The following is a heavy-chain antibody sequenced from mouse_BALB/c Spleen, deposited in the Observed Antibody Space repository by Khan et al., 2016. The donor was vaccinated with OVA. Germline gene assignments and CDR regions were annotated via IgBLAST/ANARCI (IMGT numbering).Heavy chain of an antibody. V-gene: IGHV1S41*01. CDR3: ARENYYGNSRYAMDY. CDR1: GYTFTSYW. Sequence: DLVKPGASVKLSCKASGYTFTSYWINWIKQRPGQGLEWIGRIAPGSGSSYYNEMFKGKATLTVDTSSRTAYIQLSSLSSEDSAVYFWARENYYGNSRYAMDYWGQGTSVTVSS. CDR2: IAPGSGSS. J-gene: IGHJ4*01. D-gene: IGHD1-1*01.